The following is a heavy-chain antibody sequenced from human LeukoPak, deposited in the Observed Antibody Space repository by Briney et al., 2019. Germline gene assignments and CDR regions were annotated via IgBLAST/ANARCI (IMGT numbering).Heavy chain of an antibody. Sequence: SETLSLTCAVYGGSFSGYYWSWIRQPPGKGLEWIGEINHSGSTNYNPSLKSRVTISVDTSKNQFSLKLSSATAADTAVYYCAKLTPNDYWGQGTLVTVSS. CDR2: INHSGST. CDR1: GGSFSGYY. J-gene: IGHJ4*02. V-gene: IGHV4-34*01. D-gene: IGHD1-14*01. CDR3: AKLTPNDY.